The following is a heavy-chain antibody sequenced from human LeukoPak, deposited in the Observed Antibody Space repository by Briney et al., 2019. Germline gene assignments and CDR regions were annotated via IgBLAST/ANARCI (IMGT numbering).Heavy chain of an antibody. CDR3: ASTLHALPHRH. Sequence: SETLSLTCAVYGGSFSGYYWSWIRQPPGKGLEWIGEINHSGSTNYNPSLKSRVTISVDTSKNQFSLKLSSVTAADTAVYYCASTLHALPHRHWGQGTLVTVSS. CDR1: GGSFSGYY. J-gene: IGHJ4*02. D-gene: IGHD2-15*01. CDR2: INHSGST. V-gene: IGHV4-34*01.